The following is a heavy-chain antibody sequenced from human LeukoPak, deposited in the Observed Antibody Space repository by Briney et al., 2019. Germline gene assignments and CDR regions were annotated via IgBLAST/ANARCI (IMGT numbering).Heavy chain of an antibody. V-gene: IGHV3-64*01. CDR2: ISSNGGST. J-gene: IGHJ5*02. D-gene: IGHD6-19*01. CDR3: ARVAVAGTAILNWFDP. Sequence: GGSLRLSCAASGFTFSSYAMHWVRQAPGKGLEYVSAISSNGGSTYYANSVKGRFTISRDNFKNTLYLQMGSLRAEDMAVYYCARVAVAGTAILNWFDPWGQGTLVTVSS. CDR1: GFTFSSYA.